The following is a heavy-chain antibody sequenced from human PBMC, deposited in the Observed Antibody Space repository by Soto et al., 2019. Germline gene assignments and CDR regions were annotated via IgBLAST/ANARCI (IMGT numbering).Heavy chain of an antibody. CDR1: GFTFSSYN. D-gene: IGHD2-21*02. CDR2: ISFDGSNK. J-gene: IGHJ6*02. V-gene: IGHV3-30-3*01. CDR3: AREVGTFYYHYGMDV. Sequence: SLRLSCAASGFTFSSYNMEWVRQAPGKGLEWVTVISFDGSNKYYADSVKGRFTISRDNSKNTLFLQMNSLRDEDTAVYYCAREVGTFYYHYGMDVWGQGT.